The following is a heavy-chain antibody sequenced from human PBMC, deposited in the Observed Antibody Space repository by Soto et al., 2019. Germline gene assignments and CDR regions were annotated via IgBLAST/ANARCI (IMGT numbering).Heavy chain of an antibody. CDR1: GFSLDTRRMG. J-gene: IGHJ4*02. CDR3: AVGPVGFDY. Sequence: QITLKESGPVLVRPTQTLTLTCTVSGFSLDTRRMGVSWIRQPPGKALEWLAHIFANDEKSFRTSRKSNITISKDTSRSQVVPTMTNMDPVDTATCYCAVGPVGFDYWGQGILVTVSS. V-gene: IGHV2-26*01. CDR2: IFANDEK. D-gene: IGHD1-26*01.